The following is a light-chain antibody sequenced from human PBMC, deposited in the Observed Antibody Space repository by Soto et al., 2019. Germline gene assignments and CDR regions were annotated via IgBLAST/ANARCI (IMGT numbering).Light chain of an antibody. CDR1: QGVSSD. J-gene: IGKJ1*01. Sequence: EIVLTQSPATLFVSPGERAPLSCWASQGVSSDLAWYHQKPGQAPRLLIYGASTRATGTPARFSGSGSGTEFTLTINSLQSEDFEVYYCQQYNNWPRTFGQGTKVDIK. CDR3: QQYNNWPRT. V-gene: IGKV3-15*01. CDR2: GAS.